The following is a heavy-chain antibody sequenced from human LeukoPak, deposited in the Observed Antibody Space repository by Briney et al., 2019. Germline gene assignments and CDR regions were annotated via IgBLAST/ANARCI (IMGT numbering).Heavy chain of an antibody. J-gene: IGHJ4*02. Sequence: PSETLSLTCTVSSDSVSSGSNYWSWIRQPAGKGLEWIGRIYNSWTTNYNPSLKSRVTISVDTSKNQFSLKLSSVTAADTAVYYCAREVSGYYEDLTHDYWGQGTLVTVSS. V-gene: IGHV4-61*02. CDR2: IYNSWTT. CDR3: AREVSGYYEDLTHDY. D-gene: IGHD3-22*01. CDR1: SDSVSSGSNY.